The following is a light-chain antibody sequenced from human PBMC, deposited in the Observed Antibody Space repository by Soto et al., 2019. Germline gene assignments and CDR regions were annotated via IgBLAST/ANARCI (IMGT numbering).Light chain of an antibody. CDR2: GAY. J-gene: IGKJ1*01. Sequence: EVVMTQSPATLSVSPGERVTFSCRASQSVTTNLAWYQHKPGQTPRLLIFGAYTRASGIPGRFSGSGSGTEFTLTISSLQSEDFAVYYCQQYDDWPSFGQGTKVDIK. CDR1: QSVTTN. CDR3: QQYDDWPS. V-gene: IGKV3-15*01.